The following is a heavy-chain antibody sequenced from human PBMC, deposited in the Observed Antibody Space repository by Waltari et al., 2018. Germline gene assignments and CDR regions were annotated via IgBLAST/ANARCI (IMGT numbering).Heavy chain of an antibody. CDR1: GFTVSSNY. CDR3: ARALRGNFWSGFDY. J-gene: IGHJ4*02. V-gene: IGHV3-53*01. CDR2: IYSGGST. Sequence: EVQLVESGGGLIQPGGSLRLSCAASGFTVSSNYMSWVRQAPGKGLEWVSVIYSGGSTYYADSVKGRFTISRDNSKNTLYLQMNSLRAEDTAVYYCARALRGNFWSGFDYWGQGTLVTVSS. D-gene: IGHD3-3*01.